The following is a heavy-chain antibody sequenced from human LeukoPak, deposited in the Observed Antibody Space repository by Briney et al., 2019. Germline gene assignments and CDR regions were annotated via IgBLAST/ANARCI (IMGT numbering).Heavy chain of an antibody. V-gene: IGHV4-34*01. J-gene: IGHJ6*04. Sequence: SETLSLTCAVYGGSFSGYYWSWIRQPPGKGLEWIGEINHSGSTNYNPSLKSRVTISVDTSKNQFSLKLSSVTAADTAVYYCARLTPPLRYFDWLARVGEAWFDPWGKGTTVTVSS. CDR2: INHSGST. D-gene: IGHD3-9*01. CDR1: GGSFSGYY. CDR3: ARLTPPLRYFDWLARVGEAWFDP.